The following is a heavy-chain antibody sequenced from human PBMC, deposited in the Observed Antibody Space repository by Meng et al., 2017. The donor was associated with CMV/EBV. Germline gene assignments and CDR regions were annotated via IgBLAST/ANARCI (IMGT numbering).Heavy chain of an antibody. D-gene: IGHD3-3*01. Sequence: GESLKISCAASGFTFSSYAMHWVRQAPGKGLEWVAVISYDGSNKYYADSVKGRFTISRDNSKNTLYLQMNSLRAEDTAVYYCARFPYDDFWSGYYTWVGGPTNSMDYWGQGTLVTVSS. CDR1: GFTFSSYA. V-gene: IGHV3-30-3*01. CDR2: ISYDGSNK. J-gene: IGHJ4*02. CDR3: ARFPYDDFWSGYYTWVGGPTNSMDY.